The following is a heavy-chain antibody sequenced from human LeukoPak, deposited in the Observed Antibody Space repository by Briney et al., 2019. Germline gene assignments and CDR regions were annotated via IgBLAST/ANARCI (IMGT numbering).Heavy chain of an antibody. D-gene: IGHD3-22*01. J-gene: IGHJ3*02. CDR3: AKMYYYDSSGYDAFDI. Sequence: PGGSLRLSCVASGFTFSNHWMTWVRQAPGKGLEWVAHIRTDGSLKVYVDSVKGRFTISRDNAKNELYLQMNSLRADDTALYYCAKMYYYDSSGYDAFDIWGQGTMVTVSS. V-gene: IGHV3-7*03. CDR1: GFTFSNHW. CDR2: IRTDGSLK.